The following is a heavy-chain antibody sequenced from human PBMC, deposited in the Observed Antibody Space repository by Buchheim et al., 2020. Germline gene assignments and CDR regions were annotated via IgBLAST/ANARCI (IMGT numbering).Heavy chain of an antibody. CDR3: ARDGGLSALGYYYYGMDV. V-gene: IGHV4-59*01. J-gene: IGHJ6*02. Sequence: QVQLQESGPGLVKPSETLSLTCTVSGGSISSYYWSWIRQPPGKGLEWIGYIYYSGSTNYNPSLKSRVTISVDTSKNQFSLKLSSVTAADTAVYYCARDGGLSALGYYYYGMDVWGQGT. CDR1: GGSISSYY. CDR2: IYYSGST. D-gene: IGHD3-16*01.